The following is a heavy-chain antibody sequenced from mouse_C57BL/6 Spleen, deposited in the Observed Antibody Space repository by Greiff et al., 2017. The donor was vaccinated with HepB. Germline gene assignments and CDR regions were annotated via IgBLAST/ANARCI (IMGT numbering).Heavy chain of an antibody. V-gene: IGHV1-82*01. J-gene: IGHJ2*01. D-gene: IGHD1-1*01. CDR3: ARFYGSFDY. CDR1: GYAFSSSW. Sequence: QVQLQQSGPELVKPGASVKISCKASGYAFSSSWMNWVKQRPGKGLEWIGRIYPGDGDTNYNGKFKGKATLTADKSSSTAYMQLSSLTSEDSAVYFCARFYGSFDYWGQGTTLTVSS. CDR2: IYPGDGDT.